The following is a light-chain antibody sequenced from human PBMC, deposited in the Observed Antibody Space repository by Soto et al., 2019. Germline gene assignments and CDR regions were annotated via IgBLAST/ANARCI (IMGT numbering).Light chain of an antibody. V-gene: IGKV3D-20*02. CDR3: HQRQSWPRT. CDR1: QSVSSNY. CDR2: YTS. J-gene: IGKJ1*01. Sequence: EIVLTQPAGTLSLSPGERVTLSCRASQSVSSNYLAWYQQKPGQAPRLLIYYTSNRATGIPARFSGSGSGTDFTLTINSLAPEDFAIYYCHQRQSWPRTFGQGTKVDIK.